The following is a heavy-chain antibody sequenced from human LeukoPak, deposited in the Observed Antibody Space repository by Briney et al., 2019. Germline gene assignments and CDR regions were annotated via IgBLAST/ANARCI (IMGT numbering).Heavy chain of an antibody. CDR1: GGSISSGSYY. J-gene: IGHJ4*02. Sequence: SETLSLTCTVSGGSISSGSYYWSWIRQPAGKGLEWIGRIYTSGSTNYNPSLKSRVTISVDTSKNQFSLKLSSVTAADTAVYYCAREGGYCSSTSCYRTIDYWGQGTLVTVSS. CDR2: IYTSGST. D-gene: IGHD2-2*02. CDR3: AREGGYCSSTSCYRTIDY. V-gene: IGHV4-61*02.